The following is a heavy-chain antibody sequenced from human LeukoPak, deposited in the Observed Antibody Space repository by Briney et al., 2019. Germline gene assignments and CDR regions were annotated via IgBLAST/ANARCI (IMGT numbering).Heavy chain of an antibody. V-gene: IGHV1-18*01. CDR1: GYTFTSYG. CDR3: ARGCSSTSCYLLDY. D-gene: IGHD2-2*01. J-gene: IGHJ4*02. Sequence: GASVKVSCKASGYTFTSYGIGWVRQAPGQGLEWMGWISGYNGNTNYAQKLQGRVTMTTDTSTSTAYMEQRSLRSDDTAVYYCARGCSSTSCYLLDYWGQGTLVTVSS. CDR2: ISGYNGNT.